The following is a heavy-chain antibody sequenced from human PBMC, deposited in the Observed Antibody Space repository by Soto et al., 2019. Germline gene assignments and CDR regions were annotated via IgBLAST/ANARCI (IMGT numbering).Heavy chain of an antibody. V-gene: IGHV3-48*01. CDR1: GFTFSSYS. J-gene: IGHJ4*02. CDR2: ISSSSSTI. Sequence: GGSLRLSCAASGFTFSSYSMNWVRQAPGKGLEWVSYISSSSSTIYYADSVKGRFTIPRDNAKNPLYLQMNSLRAEDTAVYYCARGALPIRGVYDYWGQGTLVTVSS. D-gene: IGHD3-10*01. CDR3: ARGALPIRGVYDY.